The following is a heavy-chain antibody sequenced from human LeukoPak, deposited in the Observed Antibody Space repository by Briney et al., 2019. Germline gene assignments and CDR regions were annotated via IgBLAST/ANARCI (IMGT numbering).Heavy chain of an antibody. V-gene: IGHV3-7*01. D-gene: IGHD1-14*01. Sequence: GDSLRLSCAASGFTFTKYWMTWVRQAPGKGLEWVGNIKQDGSDKNYMDSVKGRFTISRDNTKNSVYLQMSSLRAEDTAVYYCAREVWGPEYWGQGALVTVSS. J-gene: IGHJ4*02. CDR1: GFTFTKYW. CDR3: AREVWGPEY. CDR2: IKQDGSDK.